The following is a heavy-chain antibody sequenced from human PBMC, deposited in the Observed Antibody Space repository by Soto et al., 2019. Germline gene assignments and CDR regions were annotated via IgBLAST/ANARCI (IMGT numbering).Heavy chain of an antibody. D-gene: IGHD3-16*01. J-gene: IGHJ4*02. CDR2: IIPIFGTA. Sequence: SVKVCCKASGGAFSSFAIGLVRQAPGQGLEWMGGIIPIFGTANYAQKFQGRVTITADESTSTAYMELSSLRSEDTAVYYCARDRGHQEWNYVGGWDHWGQGTLVTVSS. CDR3: ARDRGHQEWNYVGGWDH. CDR1: GGAFSSFA. V-gene: IGHV1-69*13.